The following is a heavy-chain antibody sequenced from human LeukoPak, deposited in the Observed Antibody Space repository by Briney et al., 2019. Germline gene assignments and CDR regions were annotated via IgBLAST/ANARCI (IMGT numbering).Heavy chain of an antibody. Sequence: NPSETLSLTCTVSGGSISSGSYYWSWIRQPAGKGLEWIGRIYTSGSTNYNPSLKSRVTISVDTSKNQFSLKLSSVTAADTAVYYCARLPITMVRGVIPPHYYMDVWGKGTTVTISS. CDR1: GGSISSGSYY. J-gene: IGHJ6*03. CDR3: ARLPITMVRGVIPPHYYMDV. D-gene: IGHD3-10*01. CDR2: IYTSGST. V-gene: IGHV4-61*02.